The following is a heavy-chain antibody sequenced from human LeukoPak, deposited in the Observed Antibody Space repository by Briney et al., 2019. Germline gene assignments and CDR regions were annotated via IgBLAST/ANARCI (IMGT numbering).Heavy chain of an antibody. CDR1: GYTFTGYY. D-gene: IGHD6-19*01. J-gene: IGHJ6*03. CDR3: ARDGSGWGRYSYYMDV. CDR2: INPNSGGT. Sequence: ASVKVSCKASGYTFTGYYMHWVRQAPGQGLEWMGWINPNSGGTNYAQKFQGRVTMTRDTSISTAYMELSRLRSDDTAVYYCARDGSGWGRYSYYMDVWGKGATVTVSS. V-gene: IGHV1-2*02.